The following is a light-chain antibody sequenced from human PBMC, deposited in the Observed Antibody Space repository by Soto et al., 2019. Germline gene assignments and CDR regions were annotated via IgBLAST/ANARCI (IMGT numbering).Light chain of an antibody. Sequence: ITLSPATLSVFQPASARLSCRASRSVSINLAWYQQKPGQAPRLLIYGASNRATGIPDRFSGSGSGTDFTLTISRLEPEDFAMYCCQQYGSSPWTFGQGTKVEIK. J-gene: IGKJ1*01. CDR1: RSVSIN. V-gene: IGKV3-20*01. CDR3: QQYGSSPWT. CDR2: GAS.